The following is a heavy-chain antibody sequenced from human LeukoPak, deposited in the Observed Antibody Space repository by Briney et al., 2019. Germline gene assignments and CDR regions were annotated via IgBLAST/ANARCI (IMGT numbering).Heavy chain of an antibody. CDR2: IYYSGST. CDR1: GGSISSYY. V-gene: IGHV4-59*01. CDR3: ARYQSPYYYYYMDV. Sequence: PSETLSLTCTVSGGSISSYYWSWIRQPPGKGLEWIGYIYYSGSTNYNPSLKSRVTISVDTSKDQLSLKLTSVTTADTAVYYCARYQSPYYYYYMDVWGKGTTVTVSS. J-gene: IGHJ6*03. D-gene: IGHD2-2*01.